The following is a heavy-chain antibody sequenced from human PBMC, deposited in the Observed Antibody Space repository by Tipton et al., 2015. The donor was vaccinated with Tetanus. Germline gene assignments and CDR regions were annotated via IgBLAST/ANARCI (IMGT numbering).Heavy chain of an antibody. Sequence: TLSLTCTVSGASINAGGYLWTWVRQYPGKGLEWIGNIYYTAHTSYTPSLDSRVTISVDTSKNQFSLRLTSVTAADAAVYYCARGLSREPFYFDYWGQGKQVIVSS. CDR3: ARGLSREPFYFDY. D-gene: IGHD1-26*01. CDR1: GASINAGGYL. J-gene: IGHJ4*02. V-gene: IGHV4-31*03. CDR2: IYYTAHT.